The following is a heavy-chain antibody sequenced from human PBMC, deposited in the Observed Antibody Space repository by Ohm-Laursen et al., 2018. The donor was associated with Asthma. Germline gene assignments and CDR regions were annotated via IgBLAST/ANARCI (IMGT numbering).Heavy chain of an antibody. J-gene: IGHJ6*02. D-gene: IGHD3-10*01. CDR3: AKDQCITMVQGGGECGMDV. Sequence: SLRLSCTASGFAFSTYAMHWVRQAPGKGLEWVAFISYDGNNKLYADSVKGRFTISRDSSKSTLYLQMNSLRAEDTAVYYCAKDQCITMVQGGGECGMDVWGQGTTVTVSS. V-gene: IGHV3-30-3*01. CDR2: ISYDGNNK. CDR1: GFAFSTYA.